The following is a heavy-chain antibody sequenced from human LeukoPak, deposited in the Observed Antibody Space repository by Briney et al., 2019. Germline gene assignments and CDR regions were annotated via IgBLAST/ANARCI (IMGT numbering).Heavy chain of an antibody. V-gene: IGHV4-38-2*02. CDR3: ARGRYYYDSSGYSGAFDY. Sequence: SETLSLTCTVSDYSISSGYYWGWIRQPPGKGLEWIGSVYHSGSTYYNPSLKSRLTISIDTSKNQFSLKLSSVTAAHTAVYYCARGRYYYDSSGYSGAFDYWGQGTLVTVSS. D-gene: IGHD3-22*01. CDR1: DYSISSGYY. CDR2: VYHSGST. J-gene: IGHJ4*02.